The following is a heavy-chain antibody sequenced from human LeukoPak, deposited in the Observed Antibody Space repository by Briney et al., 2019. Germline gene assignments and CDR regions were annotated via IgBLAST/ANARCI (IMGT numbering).Heavy chain of an antibody. CDR2: IYPIGST. CDR1: GGSISSYY. V-gene: IGHV4-4*07. Sequence: SETLSLTCTVSGGSISSYYWSWIRQPAGKGLEWIGRIYPIGSTNYNPSLKSRVTMSLDTSKNQFSLKLSSVTAADTAVYYCARTWYYGSGSYPDYWGQGTLVTVSS. CDR3: ARTWYYGSGSYPDY. D-gene: IGHD3-10*01. J-gene: IGHJ4*02.